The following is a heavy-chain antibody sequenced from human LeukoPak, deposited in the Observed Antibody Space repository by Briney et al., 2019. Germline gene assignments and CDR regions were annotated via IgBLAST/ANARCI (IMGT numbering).Heavy chain of an antibody. Sequence: GGSLRLSCAASGFTFSSYAMHWVRQAPGKGLEYVSAISSNGGSTYYANSVKGRFTISRDNSKNTLYLQMGSLRAEDMAVYYCARGFTDPGAGAFDIWGQGTMVTVSS. J-gene: IGHJ3*02. CDR3: ARGFTDPGAGAFDI. D-gene: IGHD2-8*02. V-gene: IGHV3-64*01. CDR2: ISSNGGST. CDR1: GFTFSSYA.